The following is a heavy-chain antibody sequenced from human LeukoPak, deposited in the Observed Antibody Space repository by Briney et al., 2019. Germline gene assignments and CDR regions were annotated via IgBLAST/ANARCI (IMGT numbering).Heavy chain of an antibody. J-gene: IGHJ4*02. Sequence: PGGSLRLSCAASGFPFSGSAIHWVRRASGKGLEWVGRIRSRANNCETTFAPSVNGRFAISRDDSKNTAYLQMNGLKAEDTAMYYCTRPNYGDFADDYWGQGTLVTVSS. CDR2: IRSRANNCET. CDR3: TRPNYGDFADDY. CDR1: GFPFSGSA. V-gene: IGHV3-73*01. D-gene: IGHD2-21*02.